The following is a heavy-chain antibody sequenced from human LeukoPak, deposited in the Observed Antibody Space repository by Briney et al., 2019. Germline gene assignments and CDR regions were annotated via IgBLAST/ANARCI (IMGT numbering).Heavy chain of an antibody. CDR3: ARDVYDSSGYYVDY. V-gene: IGHV4-30-4*08. Sequence: PSETLSLTCTVPGGSISSGDYYWSWIRQPPGKGLEWIGYIYYSGSTYYNPSLKSRVTISVDTSKNQFSLKLSSVTAADTAVYYCARDVYDSSGYYVDYWGQGTLVTVSS. CDR2: IYYSGST. J-gene: IGHJ4*02. CDR1: GGSISSGDYY. D-gene: IGHD3-22*01.